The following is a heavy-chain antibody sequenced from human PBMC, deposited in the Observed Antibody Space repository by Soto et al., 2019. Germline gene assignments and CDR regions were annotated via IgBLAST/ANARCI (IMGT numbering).Heavy chain of an antibody. Sequence: PGGSLRLSCAASGFTFSSYSMNWVRQAPGKGLEWVSYISSSSSTIYYADSVKGRFTISRDNAKNSLYLQMNSLRAEDTAVYYCARDPDIVVVPAAAQRYWGQGTLVTVSS. CDR1: GFTFSSYS. V-gene: IGHV3-48*01. CDR2: ISSSSSTI. D-gene: IGHD2-2*01. CDR3: ARDPDIVVVPAAAQRY. J-gene: IGHJ4*02.